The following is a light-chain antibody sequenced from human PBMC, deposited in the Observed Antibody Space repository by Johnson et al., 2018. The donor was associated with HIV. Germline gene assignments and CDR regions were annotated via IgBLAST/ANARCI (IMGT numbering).Light chain of an antibody. CDR2: DNY. CDR3: GTWDCNLSAGF. Sequence: QSVLTQSPSVSAAPGQKVTISCSGSSSNIGNNYVSWYQQLPGTAPKLLIYDNYKRPSGTPDRFSGSKSGTSATLGITGLQTGDEADYYCGTWDCNLSAGFFGTGTKVTVL. CDR1: SSNIGNNY. V-gene: IGLV1-51*01. J-gene: IGLJ1*01.